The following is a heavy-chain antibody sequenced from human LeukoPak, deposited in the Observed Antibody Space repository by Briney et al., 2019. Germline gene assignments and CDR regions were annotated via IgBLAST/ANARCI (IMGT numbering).Heavy chain of an antibody. D-gene: IGHD2-2*01. CDR2: ISGTSDYI. Sequence: GGSLRLSCAASGFTFSSYSMNWVRQSPGKGLEWVSSISGTSDYIYYADSVKGRFTISRDNGQNSLYLQMNSLRAEDTAVYYCARREPQGCSGTSCFAGPVGHWGQGALVTVSS. CDR3: ARREPQGCSGTSCFAGPVGH. CDR1: GFTFSSYS. J-gene: IGHJ4*02. V-gene: IGHV3-21*06.